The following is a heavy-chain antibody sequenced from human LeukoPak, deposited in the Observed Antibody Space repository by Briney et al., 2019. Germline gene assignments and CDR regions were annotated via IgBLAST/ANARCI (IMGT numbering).Heavy chain of an antibody. CDR2: IWYDGSNK. V-gene: IGHV3-33*01. CDR3: ARDLHYYDSSGYLFDY. J-gene: IGHJ4*02. Sequence: GGSLRPSCAASGFTFSSYGMHWVRQAPGKGLEWVAVIWYDGSNKYYADSVKGRFTISRDNSKNTLYLQMNSLRAEDTAVYYCARDLHYYDSSGYLFDYWGQGTLVTVSS. CDR1: GFTFSSYG. D-gene: IGHD3-22*01.